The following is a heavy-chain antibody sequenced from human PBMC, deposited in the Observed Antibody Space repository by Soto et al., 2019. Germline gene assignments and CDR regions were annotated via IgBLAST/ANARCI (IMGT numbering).Heavy chain of an antibody. CDR1: GVSMSSSNW. Sequence: SETLSLTCTVAGVSMSSSNWWNWVRQPPGKGLEWIGEINHSGSTNYNPSLKSRVTISVDTSKNQFSLKLSSVTAADTAVYYCARGARGIVVVPAATPYYGMDVWGQGTTVTVSS. V-gene: IGHV4-4*02. J-gene: IGHJ6*02. CDR2: INHSGST. CDR3: ARGARGIVVVPAATPYYGMDV. D-gene: IGHD2-2*01.